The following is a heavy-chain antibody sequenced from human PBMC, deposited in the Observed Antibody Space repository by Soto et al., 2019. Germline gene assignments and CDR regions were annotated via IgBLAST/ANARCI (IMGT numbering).Heavy chain of an antibody. J-gene: IGHJ6*02. D-gene: IGHD4-17*01. CDR2: IIPIFGTA. V-gene: IGHV1-69*13. Sequence: SVKVSCKASVGTFSSYAISWLRQAPGQGLEWMGGIIPIFGTANYAQKFQGRVTITADESTSTAYMELSSLRAEDTAVYYCAREEDYGDYAPESWGMDVWGQGTTVTVSS. CDR1: VGTFSSYA. CDR3: AREEDYGDYAPESWGMDV.